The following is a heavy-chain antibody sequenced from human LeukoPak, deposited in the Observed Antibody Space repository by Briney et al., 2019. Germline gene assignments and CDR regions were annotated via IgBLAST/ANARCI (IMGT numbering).Heavy chain of an antibody. Sequence: SETLSLTCTVSGGSISSSSYYWGWIRQPPGKGLEWIGSIYYSGSTYYNPSLKSRVTISVDTSKNQFSLKLSSVTAADTAVYYCARDGTAMVRVFDYWGQGTLVTVSS. CDR2: IYYSGST. J-gene: IGHJ4*02. CDR1: GGSISSSSYY. CDR3: ARDGTAMVRVFDY. D-gene: IGHD5-18*01. V-gene: IGHV4-39*07.